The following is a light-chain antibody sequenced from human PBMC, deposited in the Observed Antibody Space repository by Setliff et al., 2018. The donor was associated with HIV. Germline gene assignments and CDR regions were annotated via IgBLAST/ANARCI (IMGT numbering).Light chain of an antibody. CDR2: RNV. CDR3: QSFDNTLGASGD. Sequence: QSVLTQPPSVSGAPGQTVAISCTGTTSNIGAGYDVHWYQQFPGEAPRLLIYRNVNRPSGVPDRYSGSKSGTSASLAITGLQAEDEALYYCQSFDNTLGASGDFGGGTKGTVL. V-gene: IGLV1-40*01. J-gene: IGLJ2*01. CDR1: TSNIGAGYD.